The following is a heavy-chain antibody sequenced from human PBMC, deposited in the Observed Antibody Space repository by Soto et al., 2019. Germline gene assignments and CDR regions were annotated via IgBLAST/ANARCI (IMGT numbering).Heavy chain of an antibody. CDR1: GFTFSDYY. J-gene: IGHJ4*02. CDR3: AGPGGALTRQYYFDS. D-gene: IGHD3-16*01. Sequence: QVQLVESGGGLVKPGGSLRLSCEASGFTFSDYYMSWIRQAPGKGLEWISYISGSNSNTNHADSVKGRFTISRDNAKNSLYLQLNSLRVEDTAVYYCAGPGGALTRQYYFDSWGQGTLVTVSS. CDR2: ISGSNSNT. V-gene: IGHV3-11*05.